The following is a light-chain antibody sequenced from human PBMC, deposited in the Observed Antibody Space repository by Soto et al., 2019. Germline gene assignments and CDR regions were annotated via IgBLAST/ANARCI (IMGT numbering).Light chain of an antibody. CDR3: LQYDSSPWT. CDR2: GAS. Sequence: EIVLTQSPGTLSLSPGERATLSCRASQSVSSSFLAWYQQKPGQAPRLLIYGASSRAADIPDRLSGSGSGTDFTLTISRLEPEDFAVYYCLQYDSSPWTFGQGTKVEIK. J-gene: IGKJ1*01. CDR1: QSVSSSF. V-gene: IGKV3-20*01.